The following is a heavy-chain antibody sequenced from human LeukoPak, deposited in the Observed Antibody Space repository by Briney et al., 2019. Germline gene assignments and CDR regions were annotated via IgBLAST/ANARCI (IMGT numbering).Heavy chain of an antibody. V-gene: IGHV3-23*01. D-gene: IGHD6-13*01. J-gene: IGHJ3*02. CDR3: AKDKSSNWYGSRTFDI. CDR1: GFTFGTYA. Sequence: GGSLRLSCAASGFTFGTYAMSWVRQAPGKGLEWVSAIGDRGGSTYYADSVKGRFTISRDNSKNTLYLQMNSLRAGDTAVYYCAKDKSSNWYGSRTFDIWGQGTMVTVSS. CDR2: IGDRGGST.